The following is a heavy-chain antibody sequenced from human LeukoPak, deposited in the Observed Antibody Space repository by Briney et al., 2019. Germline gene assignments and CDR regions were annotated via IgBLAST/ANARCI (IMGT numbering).Heavy chain of an antibody. CDR2: ISGDGGNT. Sequence: GGSLRLSCAASGFTFNDYAMHWVRQAPGKGLIWVSLISGDGGNTYYADSVKGRFTISRDNTKNSLYLQMNSLRTEDTAFYYCTKDVGDYGDYSLFSWGQGTLVTVSS. J-gene: IGHJ5*02. V-gene: IGHV3-43*02. D-gene: IGHD4-17*01. CDR1: GFTFNDYA. CDR3: TKDVGDYGDYSLFS.